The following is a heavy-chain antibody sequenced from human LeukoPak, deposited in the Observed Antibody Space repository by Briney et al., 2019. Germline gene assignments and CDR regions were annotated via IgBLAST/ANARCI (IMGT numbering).Heavy chain of an antibody. CDR3: ARLPSNYYDSSGYYETSDY. CDR2: ISSSSSYI. D-gene: IGHD3-22*01. J-gene: IGHJ4*02. Sequence: PGGSLRLSCAASGFTFSSYSMNWVHQAPGKGLEWVSSISSSSSYIYYADSVKGRFTISRDNAKNSLYLQMNSLRAEDTAVYYCARLPSNYYDSSGYYETSDYWGQGTLVTVSS. V-gene: IGHV3-21*01. CDR1: GFTFSSYS.